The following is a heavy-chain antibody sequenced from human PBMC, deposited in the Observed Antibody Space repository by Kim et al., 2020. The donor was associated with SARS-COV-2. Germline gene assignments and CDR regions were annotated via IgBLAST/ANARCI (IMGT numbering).Heavy chain of an antibody. Sequence: GGSLRLSCIASEFTFSNYAMHWVRQAPGKGLEWVAVISYDGSSKYYADSVKGRFTISRENSKNTLYLQVNSLRAEDTAVYYCARDRYCSGGSCLHFDLWGRGTLVTVSS. D-gene: IGHD2-15*01. CDR3: ARDRYCSGGSCLHFDL. J-gene: IGHJ2*01. V-gene: IGHV3-30-3*01. CDR2: ISYDGSSK. CDR1: EFTFSNYA.